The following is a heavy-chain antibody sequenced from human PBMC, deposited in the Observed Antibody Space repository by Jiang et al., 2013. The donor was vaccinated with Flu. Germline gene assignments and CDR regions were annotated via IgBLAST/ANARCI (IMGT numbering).Heavy chain of an antibody. Sequence: GAEVKKPGASVKVSCKTSGYIFTDNYIHWVRQAPGQGLEWMGWIDPNNYDTHYAQKFQGRVTLTRDTSISTAYMELSSLTSDDTAVYYCAKEWSALDYWGQGTLVTVSS. CDR2: IDPNNYDT. V-gene: IGHV1-2*02. CDR3: AKEWSALDY. J-gene: IGHJ4*02. CDR1: GYIFTDNY. D-gene: IGHD1-26*01.